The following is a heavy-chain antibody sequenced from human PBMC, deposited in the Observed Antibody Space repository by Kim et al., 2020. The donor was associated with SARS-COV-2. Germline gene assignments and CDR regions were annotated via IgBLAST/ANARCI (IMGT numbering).Heavy chain of an antibody. CDR1: GGSISSYY. D-gene: IGHD2-2*02. CDR2: IYYSGST. V-gene: IGHV4-59*08. Sequence: SETLSLTCTVSGGSISSYYWSWIRQPPGKGLEWIGYIYYSGSTNYNPSLKSRVTISVDTSKNQFSLKLSSVTAADTAVYYCARQYCSSTSCYSPHANWFDPWGQGTLVTVSS. J-gene: IGHJ5*02. CDR3: ARQYCSSTSCYSPHANWFDP.